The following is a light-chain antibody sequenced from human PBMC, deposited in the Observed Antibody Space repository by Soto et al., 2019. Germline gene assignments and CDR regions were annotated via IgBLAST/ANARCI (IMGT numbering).Light chain of an antibody. CDR3: QQYNNWPRT. CDR1: QSVSNN. CDR2: GAS. V-gene: IGKV3-15*01. Sequence: EIVMTQSPATLSVSPRERATLSCRASQSVSNNLVWYQQKPGQAPRLLIYGASTRATGIPARCSGSGSGTEFTLTISSLQSEDVAIYYCQQYNNWPRTFGQGTKVEIK. J-gene: IGKJ1*01.